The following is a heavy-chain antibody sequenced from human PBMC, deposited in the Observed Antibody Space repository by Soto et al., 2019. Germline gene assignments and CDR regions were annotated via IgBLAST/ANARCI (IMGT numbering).Heavy chain of an antibody. CDR2: ISYSGST. D-gene: IGHD3-22*01. V-gene: IGHV4-31*03. CDR1: GGSISSGSYY. Sequence: PSETLSLTCTVSGGSISSGSYYWSWSRQRPGQGLEWIGYISYSGSTYYNPSLKSRLTISADTSKNQFALKLSSVTAADTAVYYCARGNIINMIVMVLDSWGQGTLVTVSS. CDR3: ARGNIINMIVMVLDS. J-gene: IGHJ4*02.